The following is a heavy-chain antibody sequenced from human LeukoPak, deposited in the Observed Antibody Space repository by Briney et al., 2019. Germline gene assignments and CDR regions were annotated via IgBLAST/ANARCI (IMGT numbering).Heavy chain of an antibody. CDR2: IKQDGSDK. J-gene: IGHJ4*02. D-gene: IGHD5-24*01. CDR1: GFTFSGHW. Sequence: GGSLRLSCAASGFTFSGHWMSWVRQAPAKGLEWVANIKQDGSDKHYVDSVKGRFTISRDNAKNSLYLEMNSLRPEDTAVYYCARWVGDGYDYWGLGTPVTVSS. V-gene: IGHV3-7*01. CDR3: ARWVGDGYDY.